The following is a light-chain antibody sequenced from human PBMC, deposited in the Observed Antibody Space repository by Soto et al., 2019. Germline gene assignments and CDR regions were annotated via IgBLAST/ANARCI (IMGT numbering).Light chain of an antibody. J-gene: IGKJ3*01. CDR2: DAS. V-gene: IGKV3-11*01. CDR1: QSVSSY. CDR3: KQRRTSLFL. Sequence: EIVLTQSPATLSLSPGERATLSCRASQSVSSYLAWYQQKPGQAPRLLIYDASNRATGIPARFSGSGSGTDFTLPISSIEPEDLAFYYCKQRRTSLFLFGPGTKGDIK.